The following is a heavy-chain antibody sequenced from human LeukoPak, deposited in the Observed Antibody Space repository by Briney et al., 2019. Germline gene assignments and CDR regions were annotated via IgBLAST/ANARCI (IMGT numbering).Heavy chain of an antibody. CDR2: INSDGSST. J-gene: IGHJ4*02. V-gene: IGHV3-74*01. CDR1: GFTFSSYW. Sequence: GGSLRLSCAASGFTFSSYWIHWVRQAPGKGLVWVSRINSDGSSTSYADSVKGRFTISRDNAKNTLYLQMNSLRAEDTAVYYCASLWVAVAGTGPWGQGTLVTVSS. CDR3: ASLWVAVAGTGP. D-gene: IGHD6-19*01.